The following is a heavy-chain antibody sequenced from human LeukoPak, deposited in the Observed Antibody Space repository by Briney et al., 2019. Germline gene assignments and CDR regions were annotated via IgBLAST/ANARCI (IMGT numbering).Heavy chain of an antibody. CDR3: AKDAGYYDSSGKSAGFDY. CDR1: GFTFSSYA. V-gene: IGHV3-23*01. J-gene: IGHJ4*02. Sequence: GGSLRLSCAASGFTFSSYAMSWVRQAPGKGLEWVSTISGSGGSTYYADSVKGRFTISRDNSKNTLYLQMNSLRAEDTAVYYCAKDAGYYDSSGKSAGFDYWGQGTLVTVSS. D-gene: IGHD3-22*01. CDR2: ISGSGGST.